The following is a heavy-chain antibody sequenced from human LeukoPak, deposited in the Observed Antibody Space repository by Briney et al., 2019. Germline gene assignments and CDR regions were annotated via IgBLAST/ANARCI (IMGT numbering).Heavy chain of an antibody. CDR2: IYPGDSDT. CDR3: ARHIEPAMVTFFDY. J-gene: IGHJ4*02. V-gene: IGHV5-51*01. Sequence: GESLKISCXGSGYSFTSYWIGWVRQMPGKGLEWMVIIYPGDSDTRYSPSFQGQVTISADKSISTAYLQWGSLKASDTAMYYCARHIEPAMVTFFDYWGQGALVTVSS. D-gene: IGHD5-18*01. CDR1: GYSFTSYW.